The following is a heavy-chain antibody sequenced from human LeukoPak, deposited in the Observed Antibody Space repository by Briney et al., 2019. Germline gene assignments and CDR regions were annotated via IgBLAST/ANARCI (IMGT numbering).Heavy chain of an antibody. CDR2: FDPEDGET. J-gene: IGHJ4*02. D-gene: IGHD4-23*01. CDR1: GYTLTELS. CDR3: ARGPYGGNFDY. V-gene: IGHV1-24*01. Sequence: ASVKVSCKVSGYTLTELSMHWVRQAPGKGLKWMGGFDPEDGETIYAQKFQGRVTMTRDTSISTAYMELSRLRSDDTAVYYCARGPYGGNFDYWGQGTLVTVSS.